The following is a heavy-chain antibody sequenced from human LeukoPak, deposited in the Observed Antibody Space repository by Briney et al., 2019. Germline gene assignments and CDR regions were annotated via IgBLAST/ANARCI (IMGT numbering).Heavy chain of an antibody. CDR3: ARGGMRPTYSSSWLEDYYYYMDV. D-gene: IGHD6-13*01. CDR1: GFTLSRYS. Sequence: GGSLRLSCAASGFTLSRYSMNWVRQAPGKGLEWVSSISSSSSYIYYADSVKGRFTISRDNAKNSLYLQMNSLRAEDTAVYYCARGGMRPTYSSSWLEDYYYYMDVWGKGTTVTVSS. CDR2: ISSSSSYI. V-gene: IGHV3-21*01. J-gene: IGHJ6*03.